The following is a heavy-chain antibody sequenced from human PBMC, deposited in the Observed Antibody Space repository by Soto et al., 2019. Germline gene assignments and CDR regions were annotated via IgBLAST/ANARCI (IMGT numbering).Heavy chain of an antibody. J-gene: IGHJ4*02. CDR2: IIPIFGTA. D-gene: IGHD3-16*02. Sequence: ASVKVSCKASGGTFSSYAISWVRQAPGQGLEWMGGIIPIFGTANYAQKFQGRVTITADESTSTAYMELSSLRSEDTAVYYCARDYYDYVWGSYRSKYYFDYWGQGTLVTVSS. V-gene: IGHV1-69*13. CDR3: ARDYYDYVWGSYRSKYYFDY. CDR1: GGTFSSYA.